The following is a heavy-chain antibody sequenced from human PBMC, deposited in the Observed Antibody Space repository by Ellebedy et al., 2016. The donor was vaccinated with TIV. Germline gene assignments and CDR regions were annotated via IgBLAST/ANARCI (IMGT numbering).Heavy chain of an antibody. V-gene: IGHV3-53*01. CDR2: IYIGGST. CDR1: GFTVSTNY. CDR3: ARGVRGSYCFDY. D-gene: IGHD1-26*01. Sequence: GESLKISCAASGFTVSTNYMSWVRQAPGKGLDWVSVIYIGGSTYYADSVKGRFTISRDNSQNTLYLQMNSLRAEDTAVYYCARGVRGSYCFDYWGQGTLVTVSS. J-gene: IGHJ4*02.